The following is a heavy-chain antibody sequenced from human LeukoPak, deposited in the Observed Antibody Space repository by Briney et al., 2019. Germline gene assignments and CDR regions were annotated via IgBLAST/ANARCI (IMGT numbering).Heavy chain of an antibody. J-gene: IGHJ4*02. CDR3: AKWLYYYGSGSYYNLDY. CDR1: GFTFSSYN. D-gene: IGHD3-10*01. Sequence: GGSLRLSCGASGFTFSSYNMNWVRQAPGKGLEWVSAISGSGGSTYYADSVKGRFTISRDNSKNTLYLQMNSLRAEDTAVYYCAKWLYYYGSGSYYNLDYWGQGTLVTVSS. CDR2: ISGSGGST. V-gene: IGHV3-23*01.